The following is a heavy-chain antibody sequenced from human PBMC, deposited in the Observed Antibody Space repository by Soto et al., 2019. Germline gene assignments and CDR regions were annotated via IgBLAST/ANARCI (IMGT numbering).Heavy chain of an antibody. CDR2: IYYSGST. CDR1: GGSVRSGSYY. V-gene: IGHV4-61*01. CDR3: ARVGLPLTSTLNINCGGDCREYYFDY. D-gene: IGHD2-21*02. J-gene: IGHJ4*02. Sequence: QVQLQESGPGLMKPSETLSLTCTVSGGSVRSGSYYWSWIRQPPGKGLEWIGYIYYSGSTNYNPSLKSRVTISVDTSKNQFSLKLSSVTAADTAVYYCARVGLPLTSTLNINCGGDCREYYFDYWGQGTLVTVSS.